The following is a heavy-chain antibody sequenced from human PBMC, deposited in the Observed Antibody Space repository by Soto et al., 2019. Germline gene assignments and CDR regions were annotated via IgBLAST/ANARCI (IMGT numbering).Heavy chain of an antibody. CDR3: AKDGRGSGSHYNSFGY. J-gene: IGHJ4*02. Sequence: EVQLVESGGGLIQPGGSLKLSCAASGFTVGNNYMSWVRQAPGKGLEWVSLIYSTGTTKYADSVKGRFTVSRDNAKNTLYLQMNSLRAEKTAVYYCAKDGRGSGSHYNSFGYWGQGTLVTVSS. V-gene: IGHV3-53*01. D-gene: IGHD3-10*01. CDR1: GFTVGNNY. CDR2: IYSTGTT.